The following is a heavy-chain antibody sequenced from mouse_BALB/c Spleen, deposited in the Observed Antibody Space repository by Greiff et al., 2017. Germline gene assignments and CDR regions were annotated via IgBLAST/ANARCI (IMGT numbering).Heavy chain of an antibody. V-gene: IGHV10-1*02. Sequence: EVQLQESGGGLVQPKGSLKLSCAASGFTFNTYAMNWVRQAPGKGLEWVARIRSKSNNYATYYADSVKDRFTISRDDSQSMLYLQMNNLKTEDTAMYYCVSPTSYDVWFAYWGQGTLVTVSA. D-gene: IGHD2-12*01. CDR1: GFTFNTYA. J-gene: IGHJ3*01. CDR3: VSPTSYDVWFAY. CDR2: IRSKSNNYAT.